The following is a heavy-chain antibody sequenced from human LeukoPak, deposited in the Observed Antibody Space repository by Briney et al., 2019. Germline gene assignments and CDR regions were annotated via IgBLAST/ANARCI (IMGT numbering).Heavy chain of an antibody. D-gene: IGHD1-7*01. J-gene: IGHJ4*02. CDR3: AKPDITGTPYYFDY. V-gene: IGHV3-23*01. CDR1: GFTFSSYA. Sequence: GGSLRLSCAASGFTFSSYAMSWVRQAPEKGLEWVSTISGSGGGTYYADSVKGRFTISRDNSKNTVYLQMNSLRAEDTAVYYCAKPDITGTPYYFDYWGQGTLVTVSS. CDR2: ISGSGGGT.